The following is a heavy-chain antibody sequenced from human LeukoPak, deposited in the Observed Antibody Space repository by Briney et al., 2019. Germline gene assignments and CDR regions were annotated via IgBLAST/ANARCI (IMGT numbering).Heavy chain of an antibody. V-gene: IGHV1-2*02. CDR2: INPNSGGT. D-gene: IGHD6-19*01. J-gene: IGHJ4*02. CDR1: GYTFTGYY. Sequence: GASVKVSCKASGYTFTGYYMHWVRQAPGQGLEWMGWINPNSGGTNYAQKFQGRVTMTRDTSISTAYMELSRLRSDDTAVYYCARVPRSPILAVAANGPLDYWGQGTLVTVSS. CDR3: ARVPRSPILAVAANGPLDY.